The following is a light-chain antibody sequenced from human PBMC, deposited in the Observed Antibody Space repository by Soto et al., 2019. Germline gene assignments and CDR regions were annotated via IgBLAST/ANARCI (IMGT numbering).Light chain of an antibody. V-gene: IGKV3-15*01. J-gene: IGKJ1*01. CDR3: QQYNNWPPWT. CDR1: QSVSSN. Sequence: EIVMTQSPATLSVSPGEGATLSCRASQSVSSNLAWYQQKPGQAPRLLIYGASTRATGIPARFSGSGSGTEFTLTISSLQYEDFAVYYCQQYNNWPPWTFGQGTKVEI. CDR2: GAS.